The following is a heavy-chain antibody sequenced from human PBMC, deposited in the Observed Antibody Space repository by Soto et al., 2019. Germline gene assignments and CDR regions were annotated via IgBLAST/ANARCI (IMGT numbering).Heavy chain of an antibody. V-gene: IGHV3-33*01. CDR2: IWYDGSNK. CDR1: GFTFSSYG. Sequence: QVQLVESGGGVVQPGRSLRLSSAASGFTFSSYGMHWVRQAPGKGLEWVAVIWYDGSNKYYADSVKGRFTISRDNSKNTLYLQMNSLRAEDTAVYYCARRRDYYYYGMDVWGQGTTVTVSS. CDR3: ARRRDYYYYGMDV. J-gene: IGHJ6*02.